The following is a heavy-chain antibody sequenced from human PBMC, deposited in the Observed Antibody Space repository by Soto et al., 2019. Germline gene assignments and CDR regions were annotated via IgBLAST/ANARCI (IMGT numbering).Heavy chain of an antibody. D-gene: IGHD5-12*01. CDR3: ARDLRGYSGYDLGFDY. J-gene: IGHJ4*02. V-gene: IGHV3-11*01. CDR1: VFTFSDYY. Sequence: PGGSLRLSCAASVFTFSDYYMSWIRQAPGKGLEWVSYISSSGSTIYYADSVKGRFTISRDNAKNSLYLQMNSLRAEDTAVYYCARDLRGYSGYDLGFDYWGQGTLVTVSS. CDR2: ISSSGSTI.